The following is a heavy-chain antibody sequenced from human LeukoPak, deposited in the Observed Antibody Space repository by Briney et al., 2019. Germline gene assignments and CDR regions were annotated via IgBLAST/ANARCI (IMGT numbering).Heavy chain of an antibody. Sequence: SETLSLTCTVSGGSISSYYWSWIRQPPGKGLEWIGEINHSGSTNYNPSLKSRVTISVDTSKNQFSLKLSSVTAADTAVYYCASVPDYSNYVWNWFDPWGQGTLVTVSS. V-gene: IGHV4-34*01. D-gene: IGHD4-11*01. J-gene: IGHJ5*02. CDR1: GGSISSYY. CDR2: INHSGST. CDR3: ASVPDYSNYVWNWFDP.